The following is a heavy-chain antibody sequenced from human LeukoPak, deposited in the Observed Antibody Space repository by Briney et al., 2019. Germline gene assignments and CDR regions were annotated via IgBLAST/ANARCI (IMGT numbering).Heavy chain of an antibody. V-gene: IGHV1-69*06. CDR1: GGTFSSYA. D-gene: IGHD2-15*01. Sequence: ASVKVSCKASGGTFSSYAISWVRQAPGQGLEWMGGIIPIFGTANYAQKFQGRVTITADKSTSTAYMELSSLRSDDTAVYYCAREGGGYGGYDYWGQGTLVTVSS. J-gene: IGHJ4*02. CDR2: IIPIFGTA. CDR3: AREGGGYGGYDY.